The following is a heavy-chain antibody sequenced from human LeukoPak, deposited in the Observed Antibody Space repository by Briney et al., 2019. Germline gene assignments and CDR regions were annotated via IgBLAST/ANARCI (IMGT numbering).Heavy chain of an antibody. V-gene: IGHV3-21*01. CDR1: GFIFSSYD. D-gene: IGHD6-6*01. CDR3: ARALSIATTVDI. J-gene: IGHJ3*02. Sequence: GGSLRLSCAASGFIFSSYDINWLRQAPGQGLEWISSISSSSSYIYYADSVRGRFTTSRDNAKHSVFLQMNRLRAEDTDVYYCARALSIATTVDIWGLGTMVTVSS. CDR2: ISSSSSYI.